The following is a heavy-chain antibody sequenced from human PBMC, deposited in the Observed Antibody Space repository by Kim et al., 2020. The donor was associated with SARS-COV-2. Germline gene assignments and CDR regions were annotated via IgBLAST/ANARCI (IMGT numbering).Heavy chain of an antibody. CDR2: IKQDGSDK. J-gene: IGHJ1*01. D-gene: IGHD1-26*01. CDR3: AFKWV. Sequence: GGSLRLSCAASGFTFTGYWMSWVRQAPGKGLEWVANIKQDGSDKFYVDSVRGRLTISRDNSKNSLYLEMNNQRAEDTAVHYCAFKWVGGKGTVVTVAS. V-gene: IGHV3-7*01. CDR1: GFTFTGYW.